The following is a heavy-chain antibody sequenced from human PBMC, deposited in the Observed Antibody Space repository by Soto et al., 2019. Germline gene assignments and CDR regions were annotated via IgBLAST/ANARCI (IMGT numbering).Heavy chain of an antibody. CDR1: GGSIDYYY. CDR3: ARDSTSWFPYHGIDV. D-gene: IGHD6-13*01. Sequence: QVQLQESGPGLVKSSETLSLTCTVSGGSIDYYYWSWIRQPPGKGLEWIGCVSDSGSTNYNPSLRSRVTISVDTSKNQGSLNANSVTAADTAVYYCARDSTSWFPYHGIDVWGQGTTVTVSS. J-gene: IGHJ6*02. CDR2: VSDSGST. V-gene: IGHV4-59*01.